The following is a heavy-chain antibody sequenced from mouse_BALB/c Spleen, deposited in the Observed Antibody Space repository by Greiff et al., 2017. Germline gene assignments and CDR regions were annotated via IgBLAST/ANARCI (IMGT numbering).Heavy chain of an antibody. Sequence: EVQLVESGGGLVKPGGSLKLSCAASGFTFSSYAMSWVRQTPEKRLEWVASISSGGSTYYPDSVKGRFTISRDNARNILYLQMSSLRSEDTAMYYCAREPTMITTRYFDVWGAGTTVTVSS. V-gene: IGHV5-6-5*01. CDR2: ISSGGST. J-gene: IGHJ1*01. CDR3: AREPTMITTRYFDV. D-gene: IGHD2-4*01. CDR1: GFTFSSYA.